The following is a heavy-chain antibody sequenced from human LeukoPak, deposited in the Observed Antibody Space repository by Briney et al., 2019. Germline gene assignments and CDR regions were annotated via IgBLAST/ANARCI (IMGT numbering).Heavy chain of an antibody. Sequence: PSETLSLTCAVYGGSFSGYYWSWIRQPPGKGLEWIGEINHSGSTNYNPSLKSRVTISVDTSKNQFSLKLSSVTAADTAVYYCAEGMTTVTKFDYWGQGTLVTVSS. CDR1: GGSFSGYY. V-gene: IGHV4-34*01. CDR2: INHSGST. J-gene: IGHJ4*02. D-gene: IGHD4-17*01. CDR3: AEGMTTVTKFDY.